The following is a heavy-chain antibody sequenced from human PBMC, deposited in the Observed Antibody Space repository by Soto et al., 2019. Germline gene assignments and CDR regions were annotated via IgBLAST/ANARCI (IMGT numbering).Heavy chain of an antibody. V-gene: IGHV4-59*08. CDR3: GRHYGYEVFDY. CDR2: IYYSGIT. Sequence: SETLSLTCTVSGGSISSYYWSWIRQPPGKGLEWIGYIYYSGITDYNPSLKSRVTISVDTSKTQFSLKLSSVTAADTAVYYCGRHYGYEVFDYWGQGTLVTVSS. D-gene: IGHD5-18*01. J-gene: IGHJ4*02. CDR1: GGSISSYY.